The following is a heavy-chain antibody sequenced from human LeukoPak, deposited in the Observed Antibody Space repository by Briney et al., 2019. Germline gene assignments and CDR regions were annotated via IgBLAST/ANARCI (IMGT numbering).Heavy chain of an antibody. D-gene: IGHD6-13*01. V-gene: IGHV3-66*01. J-gene: IGHJ4*02. CDR2: IYSGGST. CDR3: ARWAGYSSTWYGLFDY. CDR1: GFTVSTTY. Sequence: PGGSLRLSCAASGFTVSTTYMSWVRQAPGKGLEWISVIYSGGSTYYADSVKGRFTISRDNSKNTLYLQMSSLRAEDTAVYYCARWAGYSSTWYGLFDYWGQGTLVTVSS.